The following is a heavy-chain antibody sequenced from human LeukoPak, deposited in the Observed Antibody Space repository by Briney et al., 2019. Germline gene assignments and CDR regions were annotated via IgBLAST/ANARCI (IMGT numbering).Heavy chain of an antibody. Sequence: GGSLRLSCATSGFTFGSYAMTWVRQAPGKGLEWVSGITGIDGSTYYADSVKGRFTISRDNSKSTLYLQMNSLRAEDTAVYYCARVPIAAAGTQGGFDYWGQGTLVTVSS. D-gene: IGHD6-13*01. CDR2: ITGIDGST. CDR3: ARVPIAAAGTQGGFDY. CDR1: GFTFGSYA. J-gene: IGHJ4*02. V-gene: IGHV3-23*01.